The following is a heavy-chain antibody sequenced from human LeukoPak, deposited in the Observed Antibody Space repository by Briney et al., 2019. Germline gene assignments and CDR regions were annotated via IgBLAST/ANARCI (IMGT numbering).Heavy chain of an antibody. D-gene: IGHD6-6*01. Sequence: ASVKVSCRASGGTFSSYAISWVRQAPGQGLEWMGGIIPIFGTANYAQKFQGRVTITADKSTSTAYMELSSLRSDDTAVYYCARGKLGIAARPFDYWGQGTLVTVSS. CDR3: ARGKLGIAARPFDY. CDR2: IIPIFGTA. V-gene: IGHV1-69*06. J-gene: IGHJ4*02. CDR1: GGTFSSYA.